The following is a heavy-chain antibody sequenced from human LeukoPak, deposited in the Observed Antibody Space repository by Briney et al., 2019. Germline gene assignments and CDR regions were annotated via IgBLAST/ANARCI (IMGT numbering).Heavy chain of an antibody. J-gene: IGHJ4*02. D-gene: IGHD3-22*01. V-gene: IGHV3-48*04. CDR1: GFTFSSCS. CDR3: ARVWTSGYTKDY. Sequence: GGSLRLSCAASGFTFSSCSIDWVRQAPGKGLEWLSYISSSSTIYYADSVKGRFTISRDNAKNSVYLQMNSLRAEDTAVYYCARVWTSGYTKDYWGQGTLVTVSS. CDR2: ISSSSTI.